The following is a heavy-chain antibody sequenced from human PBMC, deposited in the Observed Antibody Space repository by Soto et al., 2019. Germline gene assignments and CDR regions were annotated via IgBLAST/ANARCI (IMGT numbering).Heavy chain of an antibody. D-gene: IGHD5-18*01. CDR3: AREIQGPYYFDY. V-gene: IGHV1-3*01. J-gene: IGHJ4*02. Sequence: ASVKVSGKASEYTFSSYTWHWVRQAPGQRLEWMGWINAGNGESQYSQKFQGRVSISRDTSASTDSMELSILTSEDTAVYYCAREIQGPYYFDYWGQGTLVTVSS. CDR1: EYTFSSYT. CDR2: INAGNGES.